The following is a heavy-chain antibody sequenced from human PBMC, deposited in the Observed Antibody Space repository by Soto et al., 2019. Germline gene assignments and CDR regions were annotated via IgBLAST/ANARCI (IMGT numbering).Heavy chain of an antibody. CDR3: AKARSGEWLQH. D-gene: IGHD2-8*01. V-gene: IGHV3-23*01. Sequence: EVQLLESGGGLVQPGGSLRLSCVVSGFSFSSYAMSWVRQAPGKGLEWVSGISGGGDATYFADSVKARFSISRDNSKNTLFLEISSLRVEDTAVYYCAKARSGEWLQHGGEGTLVVVSS. CDR1: GFSFSSYA. J-gene: IGHJ1*01. CDR2: ISGGGDAT.